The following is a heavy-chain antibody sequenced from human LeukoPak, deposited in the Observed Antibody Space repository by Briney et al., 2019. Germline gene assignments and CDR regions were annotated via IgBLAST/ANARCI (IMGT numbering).Heavy chain of an antibody. Sequence: GESLKISCKGSGYTFTNYWIGWVRQMPGKGLEWMGIIYPGDSDTRYSPSFQGQVTISVDKSISTAYLQWSSLKASDTAMYYCARPTGVRDVTTVYWGQGTLVTVSS. D-gene: IGHD4-17*01. CDR3: ARPTGVRDVTTVY. CDR1: GYTFTNYW. V-gene: IGHV5-51*01. CDR2: IYPGDSDT. J-gene: IGHJ4*02.